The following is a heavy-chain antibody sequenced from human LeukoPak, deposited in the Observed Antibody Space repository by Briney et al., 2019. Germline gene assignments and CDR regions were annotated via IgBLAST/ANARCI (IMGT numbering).Heavy chain of an antibody. CDR1: GYTFTRYD. J-gene: IGHJ3*02. CDR3: ARGFQMITFGGVIVYDAFDI. D-gene: IGHD3-16*02. V-gene: IGHV1-8*01. CDR2: MNPNSGNT. Sequence: RGASVKVSCKASGYTFTRYDINWVRQATGQGLEWMGWMNPNSGNTGYAQKFQGRVTMTRNTSISTAYMELSSLRSEDTAVYYCARGFQMITFGGVIVYDAFDIWGQGTMVTVSS.